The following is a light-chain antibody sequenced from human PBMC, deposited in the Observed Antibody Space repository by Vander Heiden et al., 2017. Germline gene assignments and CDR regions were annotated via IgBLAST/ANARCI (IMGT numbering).Light chain of an antibody. CDR1: QSVLYSHNNKNY. J-gene: IGKJ4*01. CDR3: QQYYSTPLT. CDR2: WAS. V-gene: IGKV4-1*01. Sequence: DIVMTQSPDPLSVPLGERATINCKATQSVLYSHNNKNYLAWYQQKPGQPPKLLIYWASTRESGVPDRFSGSGSGTDFTLTISSLQAEDVAVYYCQQYYSTPLTFGGGTKVEIK.